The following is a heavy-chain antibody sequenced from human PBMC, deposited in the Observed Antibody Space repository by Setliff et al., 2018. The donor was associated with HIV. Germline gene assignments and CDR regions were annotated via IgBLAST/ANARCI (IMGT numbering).Heavy chain of an antibody. CDR2: IYYSGST. V-gene: IGHV4-39*01. J-gene: IGHJ6*03. CDR3: ARQGGYSGYGFYYYYYYMDV. Sequence: SETLSLTCTVSGGSISSNSYYWGWIRQPPGKGLEWIGSIYYSGSTYYNPSLKSQVTISVDTSKNQFSLKLSSVTAADTAVYYCARQGGYSGYGFYYYYYYMDVWGKGTTVTVSS. D-gene: IGHD5-12*01. CDR1: GGSISSNSYY.